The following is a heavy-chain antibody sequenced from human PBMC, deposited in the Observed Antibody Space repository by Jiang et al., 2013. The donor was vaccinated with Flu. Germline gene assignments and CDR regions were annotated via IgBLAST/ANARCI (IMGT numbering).Heavy chain of an antibody. J-gene: IGHJ3*02. CDR3: AKAMATTGAFDI. D-gene: IGHD5-24*01. V-gene: IGHV3-23*01. CDR2: SVGSGGST. CDR1: GFTFSSYA. Sequence: LSCAASGFTFSSYAMSWVRQAPGKGLEWVSGSVGSGGSTYYADSVKGRFTIPRDNSKSTLYLQMNSLRVEDTAVYYCAKAMATTGAFDIWGQGTVVTVSS.